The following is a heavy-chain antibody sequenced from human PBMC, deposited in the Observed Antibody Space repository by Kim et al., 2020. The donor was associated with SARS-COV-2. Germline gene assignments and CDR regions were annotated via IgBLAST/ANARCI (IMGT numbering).Heavy chain of an antibody. J-gene: IGHJ5*02. Sequence: SETLSLTCTVSGGSISSYYWSWIRQPPGKGLEWIGYIYYSGSTNYNPSLKSRVTISVDTSKNQFSLKLSSVTAADTAVYYCAGAAGMGWFDPWGQGTLVT. CDR2: IYYSGST. V-gene: IGHV4-59*13. CDR3: AGAAGMGWFDP. CDR1: GGSISSYY. D-gene: IGHD6-13*01.